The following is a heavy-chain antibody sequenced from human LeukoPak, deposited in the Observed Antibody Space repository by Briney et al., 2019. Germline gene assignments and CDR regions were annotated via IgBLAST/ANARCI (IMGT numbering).Heavy chain of an antibody. CDR2: INPNSGGT. CDR3: ARAGYYVTSGPDY. V-gene: IGHV1-2*02. D-gene: IGHD3-22*01. CDR1: GNTFTAYY. Sequence: ASVKVSCKASGNTFTAYYMYWVRQAPGQGLEWMGWINPNSGGTKSAQKFQGRVTMTRDTSISTAYMELSRLISDDTAVYYCARAGYYVTSGPDYWGQGTLVTVSS. J-gene: IGHJ4*02.